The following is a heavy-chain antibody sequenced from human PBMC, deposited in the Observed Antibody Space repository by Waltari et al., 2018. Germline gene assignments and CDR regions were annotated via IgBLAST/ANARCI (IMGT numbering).Heavy chain of an antibody. CDR1: GFRFSNYW. CDR3: ERRAPRTYRSPVPGRHYYYGMDV. Sequence: EERLLESGGGLVQPGDSLRLSCAGSGFRFSNYWMNWVRQAPGKGLGWGGRIGNDETSMRYAASGKGRITISRDNAKNTVYLQMKRLRVEDTAVYYCERRAPRTYRSPVPGRHYYYGMDVWGQGTTVTVSS. V-gene: IGHV3-74*01. J-gene: IGHJ6*02. D-gene: IGHD3-10*01. CDR2: IGNDETSM.